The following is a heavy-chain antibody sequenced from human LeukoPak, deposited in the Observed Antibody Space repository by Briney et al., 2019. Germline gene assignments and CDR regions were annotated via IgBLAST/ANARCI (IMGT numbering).Heavy chain of an antibody. CDR1: GYTFTSYY. J-gene: IGHJ4*02. D-gene: IGHD5-18*01. V-gene: IGHV1-46*01. Sequence: ASVKVSCKASGYTFTSYYMHWVRQAPGQGLEWMGIINPSGGSTSYAQKFQGRVTMTRDTSTSTVYMELSSLRSEDTAVYYCAREVSYGGLIGNYFDYWGQGTLVTVSS. CDR2: INPSGGST. CDR3: AREVSYGGLIGNYFDY.